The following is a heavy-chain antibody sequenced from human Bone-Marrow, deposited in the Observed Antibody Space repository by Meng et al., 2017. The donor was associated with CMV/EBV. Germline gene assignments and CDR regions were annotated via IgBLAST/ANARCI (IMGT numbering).Heavy chain of an antibody. J-gene: IGHJ5*02. CDR1: GGTFSSYA. CDR2: IIPILGIA. V-gene: IGHV1-69*10. CDR3: ASRWVRGSSSVWFDP. Sequence: SVNVSCKASGGTFSSYAISWVRQAPGQGLEWMGGIIPILGIANYAQKFQGRVTITADKSTSTAYMELSSLRSEDTAVYYCASRWVRGSSSVWFDPWGQGTLVTVSS. D-gene: IGHD6-6*01.